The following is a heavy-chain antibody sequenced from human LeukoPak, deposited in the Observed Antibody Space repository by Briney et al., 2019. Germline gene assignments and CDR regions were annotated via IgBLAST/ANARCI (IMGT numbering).Heavy chain of an antibody. Sequence: QPGGSLRLSCAASGFTFSIHNMDWVRQAPGKGLEWISYINSGGSTYYADSVRGRFTISRDNSKNTLYVQMNSLRVEDTALYYCVKGFIWLGSWGQGTLVTVSS. V-gene: IGHV3-23*01. D-gene: IGHD3-10*01. CDR3: VKGFIWLGS. J-gene: IGHJ5*01. CDR1: GFTFSIHN. CDR2: INSGGST.